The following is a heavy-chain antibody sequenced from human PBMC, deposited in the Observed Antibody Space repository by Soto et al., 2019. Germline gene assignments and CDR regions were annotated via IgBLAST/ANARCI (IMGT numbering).Heavy chain of an antibody. D-gene: IGHD3-3*01. J-gene: IGHJ4*02. Sequence: GGSLRLSCAASGFTVSSNYMSWVRQAPGKGLEWVSVIYSDGRTYYADSVKGRFTISRDNSENTLHLQMNSLRAEDTAVYYCARVSFWSGYLFDYWGQGTLVTVSS. CDR1: GFTVSSNY. CDR3: ARVSFWSGYLFDY. V-gene: IGHV3-66*01. CDR2: IYSDGRT.